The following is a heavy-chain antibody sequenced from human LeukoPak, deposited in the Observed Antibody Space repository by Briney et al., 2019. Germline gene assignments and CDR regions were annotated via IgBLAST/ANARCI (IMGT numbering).Heavy chain of an antibody. CDR2: IYYNENT. V-gene: IGHV4-59*12. J-gene: IGHJ6*03. CDR3: SRAVGSGSFQTYYYYMDV. CDR1: GGSISSYY. Sequence: SETLSLTCTVSGGSISSYYWSWIRQPPGKGLEWIGYIYYNENTNYNPSLKSRVTISVDTSKNQFSLKLSSVTAADTAVYYCSRAVGSGSFQTYYYYMDVWGKGTTVTISS. D-gene: IGHD3-10*01.